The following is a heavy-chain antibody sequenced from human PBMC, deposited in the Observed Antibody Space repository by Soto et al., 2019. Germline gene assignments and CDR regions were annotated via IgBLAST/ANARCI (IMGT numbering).Heavy chain of an antibody. Sequence: ASVKVSCKTSGYIFTAYSMHWVRQAPGQGLEWMGVVNPSGGSAHYAQSFEGRVTLTRDTSTSTFYMELSSLRSEDTDVYYCAREENRRAGNCYSEYFHHWGQGTLVTVS. D-gene: IGHD2-15*01. CDR3: AREENRRAGNCYSEYFHH. J-gene: IGHJ1*01. CDR2: VNPSGGSA. CDR1: GYIFTAYS. V-gene: IGHV1-46*01.